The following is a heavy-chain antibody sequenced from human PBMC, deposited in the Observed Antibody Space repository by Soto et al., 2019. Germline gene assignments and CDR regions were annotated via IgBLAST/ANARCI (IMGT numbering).Heavy chain of an antibody. Sequence: QVQLQESGPGLVEPSGTLSLTCAVSGGSVSSTNWWSWVRQPPGKGLEWIGELYHSGSTYYNPSLKSRVTISVDKSKNQFSLRLSSVTAADTAVYFCARDRAVSARGSFDYWGQGTLVTVSS. J-gene: IGHJ4*02. D-gene: IGHD6-19*01. V-gene: IGHV4-4*02. CDR3: ARDRAVSARGSFDY. CDR1: GGSVSSTNW. CDR2: LYHSGST.